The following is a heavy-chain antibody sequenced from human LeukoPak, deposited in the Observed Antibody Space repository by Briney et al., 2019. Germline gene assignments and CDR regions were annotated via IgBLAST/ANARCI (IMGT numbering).Heavy chain of an antibody. V-gene: IGHV4-4*02. J-gene: IGHJ4*01. CDR1: GGSITSDNW. Sequence: PSETLSLTCAVSGGSITSDNWWSWVRQSPGKGLEWIGEIYHSGGTNYNPSLKGRVTISVDKSNNHFSLRLASVTAADTAVYYRARTFGYSGSWYFFDYWGQGTLVTVSS. CDR3: ARTFGYSGSWYFFDY. D-gene: IGHD6-13*01. CDR2: IYHSGGT.